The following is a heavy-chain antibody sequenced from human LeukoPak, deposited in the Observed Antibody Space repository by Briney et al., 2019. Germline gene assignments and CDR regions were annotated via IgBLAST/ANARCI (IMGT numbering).Heavy chain of an antibody. V-gene: IGHV1-46*01. CDR2: INPSGGST. CDR3: ARDPLHYGDYVDWDY. D-gene: IGHD4-17*01. CDR1: GYTFTSYY. Sequence: ASVKVSCKASGYTFTSYYLHWVRQAPGQGLEWMGIINPSGGSTSYAQKFQGRVTMTRDMSTSTVYMELSGLRSEDTAVYYCARDPLHYGDYVDWDYWGQGTLVTVSS. J-gene: IGHJ4*02.